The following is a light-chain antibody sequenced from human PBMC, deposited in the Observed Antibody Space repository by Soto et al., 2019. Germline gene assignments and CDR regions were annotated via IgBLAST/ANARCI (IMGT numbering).Light chain of an antibody. CDR1: SSDVGGYNY. J-gene: IGLJ1*01. CDR2: EXX. Sequence: QSALTQPPSASGSPGQSVAISCTGTSSDVGGYNYVSWYQQHPGKAXKXMXXEXXXRPSGVPDRFSGSKSGNTASLTVSGLQTEDEADYYCCSYAGNHNYVFGTGTKVTVL. CDR3: CSYAGNHNYV. V-gene: IGLV2-8*01.